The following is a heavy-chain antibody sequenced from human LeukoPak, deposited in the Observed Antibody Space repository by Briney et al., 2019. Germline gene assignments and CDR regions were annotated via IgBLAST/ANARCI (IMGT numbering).Heavy chain of an antibody. J-gene: IGHJ4*02. CDR2: IKHDGSLK. D-gene: IGHD5-24*01. CDR1: GLPFSGFE. CDR3: ARRFRD. V-gene: IGHV3-48*03. Sequence: LPGGSLRLSCVGSGLPFSGFELNWVRQAPGKGLEWVSYIKHDGSLKTYADSVKGRFTISRDDTRNSLSLQMNSLRPEDTAVYYCARRFRDWGQGILVTVSA.